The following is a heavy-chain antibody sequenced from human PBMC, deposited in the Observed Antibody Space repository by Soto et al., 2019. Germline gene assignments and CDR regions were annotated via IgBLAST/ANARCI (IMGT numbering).Heavy chain of an antibody. CDR2: IYYSGTT. CDR3: ASRMYYDFWSGKRGKEH. CDR1: VFSVNSPYDY. J-gene: IGHJ4*02. Sequence: SDTLSLTCSVSVFSVNSPYDYLCFIRQPPWKGLQWIGYIYYSGTTHYNPSLKTRLAISIDTSKNQFSLRLSSVTAADTAIYYCASRMYYDFWSGKRGKEHWGQRKLVTVSS. V-gene: IGHV4-30-4*02. D-gene: IGHD3-3*01.